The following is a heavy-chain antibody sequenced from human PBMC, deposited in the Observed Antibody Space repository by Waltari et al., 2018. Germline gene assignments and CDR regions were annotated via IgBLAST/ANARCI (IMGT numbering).Heavy chain of an antibody. J-gene: IGHJ4*02. CDR3: VKRGPPDD. CDR1: GYSISSGYP. V-gene: IGHV4-38-2*02. CDR2: IYYTGST. Sequence: QVQLQESGPGLVQPSETLSLTCSVSGYSISSGYPWAWFRQPPGKGLEWVGAIYYTGSTSYSPSLKSRVTISADTSKNQFSLKVRSVTAADTAVYYCVKRGPPDDWGQGTLVTVSS.